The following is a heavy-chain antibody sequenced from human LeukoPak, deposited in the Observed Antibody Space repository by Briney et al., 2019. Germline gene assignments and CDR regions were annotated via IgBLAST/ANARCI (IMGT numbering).Heavy chain of an antibody. J-gene: IGHJ6*03. V-gene: IGHV4-39*07. Sequence: PSETLSLTCTVSGGSISSSSYYWGWIRQPPGKGLEWIGSIYYSGSTYYNPSLKSRVTISVGTSKNQFSLKLSSVIAADTAVYYCARDLSKVAYYYYYYYYMDVWGKGTTVTVSS. CDR3: ARDLSKVAYYYYYYYYMDV. D-gene: IGHD3-10*01. CDR1: GGSISSSSYY. CDR2: IYYSGST.